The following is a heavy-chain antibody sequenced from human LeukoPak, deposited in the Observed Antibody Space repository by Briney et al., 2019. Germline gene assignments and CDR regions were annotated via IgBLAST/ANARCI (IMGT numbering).Heavy chain of an antibody. J-gene: IGHJ4*02. V-gene: IGHV3-23*01. CDR2: ISGSGGST. CDR1: GFTFSSYA. D-gene: IGHD2-2*02. Sequence: PGGSLRLSCAASGFTFSSYAMSWVRQAPGKGLEWVSAISGSGGSTYYADTVKGRFTISGDNSKTTLYLQMNSLRAEDTAVYYCAKEYCSSTSCYTLDYWGKGTLVTVSS. CDR3: AKEYCSSTSCYTLDY.